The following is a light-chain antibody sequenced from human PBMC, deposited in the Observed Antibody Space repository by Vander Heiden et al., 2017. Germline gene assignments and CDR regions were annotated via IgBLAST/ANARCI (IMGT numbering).Light chain of an antibody. Sequence: DIQMTQSPSSLSASVGDRVTITCRASQSISSYLNWYQQKPGKAPKLLIYAASSLQSGVPSRFSGSGSGTDFTLTISRLQPEDFATYYCQQRDSTPHTFGQRTKLDIK. CDR1: QSISSY. CDR3: QQRDSTPHT. V-gene: IGKV1-39*01. CDR2: AAS. J-gene: IGKJ2*01.